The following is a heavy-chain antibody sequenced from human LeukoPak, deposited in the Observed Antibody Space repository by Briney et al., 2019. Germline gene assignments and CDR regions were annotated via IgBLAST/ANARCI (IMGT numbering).Heavy chain of an antibody. CDR2: IYPGDSDT. V-gene: IGHV5-51*01. D-gene: IGHD3-22*01. Sequence: GASLKISCKGSGSSFTSYWIGWVRQMPGKGLEWMGIIYPGDSDTRYSPSFQGQVTISADKSISTAYLQWSSLKASDTAMYYCARQGLYYYDSSGYYGYWGQGTLVTVSS. J-gene: IGHJ4*02. CDR1: GSSFTSYW. CDR3: ARQGLYYYDSSGYYGY.